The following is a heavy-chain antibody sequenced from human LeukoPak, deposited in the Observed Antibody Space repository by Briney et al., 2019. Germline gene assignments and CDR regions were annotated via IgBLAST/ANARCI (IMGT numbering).Heavy chain of an antibody. CDR3: ASVDYYGSGSYYKSDAFDI. CDR2: IIPILGIA. J-gene: IGHJ3*02. D-gene: IGHD3-10*01. CDR1: GGTFNSYA. Sequence: SVKVSCKASGGTFNSYAISWVRQAPGQGLEWMGRIIPILGIANYAQKFQGRVTITADKSTSTAYMELSSLRSEDTAVYYCASVDYYGSGSYYKSDAFDIWGQGTMVTVSS. V-gene: IGHV1-69*04.